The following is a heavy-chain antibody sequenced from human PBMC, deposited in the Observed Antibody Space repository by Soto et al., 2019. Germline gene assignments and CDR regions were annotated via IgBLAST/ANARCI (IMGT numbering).Heavy chain of an antibody. CDR3: ATAYGSGSYENWFDP. CDR2: INPNSGGT. J-gene: IGHJ5*02. Sequence: ASVKVSCKASGYTFTGYYMHWVRQAPGQGLEWMGWINPNSGGTNYAQKFQGRVTVTRDTSISTAYMELSRLRSDDTAVYYCATAYGSGSYENWFDPWGQGTLVTVSS. V-gene: IGHV1-2*02. D-gene: IGHD3-10*01. CDR1: GYTFTGYY.